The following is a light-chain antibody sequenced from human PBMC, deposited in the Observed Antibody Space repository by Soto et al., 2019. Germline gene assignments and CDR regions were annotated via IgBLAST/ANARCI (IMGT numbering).Light chain of an antibody. V-gene: IGLV2-8*01. CDR2: DVT. Sequence: QSALTQPPSASGSPGQSVTISCTGTSSDVGGYNYVSWYQQHPGKAPKLLIYDVTKRPSGVPDRFSGSKSGNTASLTVSGLQADDEADYYCSSLAGSNIREVFGTGTKLTVL. CDR3: SSLAGSNIREV. J-gene: IGLJ1*01. CDR1: SSDVGGYNY.